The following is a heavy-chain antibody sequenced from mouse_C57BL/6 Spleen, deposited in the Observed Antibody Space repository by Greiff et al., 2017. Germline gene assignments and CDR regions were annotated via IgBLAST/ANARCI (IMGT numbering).Heavy chain of an antibody. CDR2: IYPRSGNT. D-gene: IGHD4-1*01. CDR3: AGKANWGVGYFDV. V-gene: IGHV1-81*01. CDR1: GYTFTSYG. J-gene: IGHJ1*03. Sequence: QVHVKQSGAELARPGASVKLSCKASGYTFTSYGIRWVKPRTGQGLEWIGEIYPRSGNTNYNEKFKGKATLTADKSSSTADMKLRSLTSEDSAVYFCAGKANWGVGYFDVWGTGTTVTVAS.